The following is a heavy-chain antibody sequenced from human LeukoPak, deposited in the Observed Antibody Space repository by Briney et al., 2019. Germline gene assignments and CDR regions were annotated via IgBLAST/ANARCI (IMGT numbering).Heavy chain of an antibody. Sequence: PSGGSLRFSCAASEFTFSNYAIHWVRQAPGKGLEWVTVISYDGSNTYYADSVKGRFTISRDNSKNTLYLQMNSLRAEDTAVYYWARGGSYSGNWFDPWGQGTLVTVSS. CDR1: EFTFSNYA. CDR3: ARGGSYSGNWFDP. J-gene: IGHJ5*02. V-gene: IGHV3-30*04. D-gene: IGHD1-26*01. CDR2: ISYDGSNT.